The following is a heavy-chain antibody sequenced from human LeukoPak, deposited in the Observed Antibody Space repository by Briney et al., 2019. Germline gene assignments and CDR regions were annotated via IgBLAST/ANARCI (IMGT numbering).Heavy chain of an antibody. Sequence: GGSLRLSCAASGFTFSDYYMSWIRQAPGKGLEWVSYISSSGSTIYYADSVKGRFTISRDNAKNSLYLQMNSLRAEDTAVYYCARELTGLRSSLYYYYYMDVWGKGTTVTVSS. CDR2: ISSSGSTI. D-gene: IGHD1-14*01. CDR3: ARELTGLRSSLYYYYYMDV. V-gene: IGHV3-11*01. J-gene: IGHJ6*03. CDR1: GFTFSDYY.